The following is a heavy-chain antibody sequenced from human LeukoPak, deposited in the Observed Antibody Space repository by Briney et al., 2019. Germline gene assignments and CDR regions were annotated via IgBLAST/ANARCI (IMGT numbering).Heavy chain of an antibody. J-gene: IGHJ4*02. Sequence: GGPLTLSCQACGFTFYMYAMIWVRQAPGKGLEWVASMCGTAGCTFYPDSVKGRFTISRDNSKNVLYLRMNSLTAEDTAIYYCAKARSGWCQFDYWGQGALVTVSS. CDR1: GFTFYMYA. D-gene: IGHD6-19*01. CDR3: AKARSGWCQFDY. V-gene: IGHV3-23*01. CDR2: MCGTAGCT.